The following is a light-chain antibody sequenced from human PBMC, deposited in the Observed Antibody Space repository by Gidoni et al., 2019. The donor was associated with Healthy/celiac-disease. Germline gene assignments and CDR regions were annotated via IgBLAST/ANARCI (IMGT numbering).Light chain of an antibody. J-gene: IGKJ4*01. CDR1: QIISSY. Sequence: DSQMTQSPSSLSASVGDRVTITCRASQIISSYLNWYQQKPGKAPKLLIYAASSLQSGGPSRFSGSGSGTDFPLTISSLQPEDFATYYCQQSYSTPLTFGGXTKVEIK. V-gene: IGKV1-39*01. CDR2: AAS. CDR3: QQSYSTPLT.